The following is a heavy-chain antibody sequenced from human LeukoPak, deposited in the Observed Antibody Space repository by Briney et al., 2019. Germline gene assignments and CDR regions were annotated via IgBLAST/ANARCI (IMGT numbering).Heavy chain of an antibody. CDR1: GFTFDDYG. CDR2: INWNGGST. V-gene: IGHV3-20*04. CDR3: ARGPYQFDQYWYFDL. J-gene: IGHJ2*01. D-gene: IGHD2-2*01. Sequence: PGRSLRLSCAASGFTFDDYGMSWVRQAPGKGLEWVSGINWNGGSTGYADSVKGRFTISRDNAKNSLYLQMNSLRAEDTALYYCARGPYQFDQYWYFDLWGRGTLVTVSS.